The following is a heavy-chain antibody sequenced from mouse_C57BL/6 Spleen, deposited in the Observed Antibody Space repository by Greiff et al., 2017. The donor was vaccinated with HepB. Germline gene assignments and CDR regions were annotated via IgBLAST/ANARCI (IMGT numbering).Heavy chain of an antibody. CDR2: IYPGDGDT. CDR1: GYAFSSSW. Sequence: VMLVESGPELVKPGASVKISCKASGYAFSSSWMNWVKQRPGKGLEWIGRIYPGDGDTNYNGKFKGKATLTADKSSSTAYMQLSSLTSEDSAVYFCASSGGRGFAMDYWGQGTSVTVSS. J-gene: IGHJ4*01. CDR3: ASSGGRGFAMDY. D-gene: IGHD4-1*01. V-gene: IGHV1-82*01.